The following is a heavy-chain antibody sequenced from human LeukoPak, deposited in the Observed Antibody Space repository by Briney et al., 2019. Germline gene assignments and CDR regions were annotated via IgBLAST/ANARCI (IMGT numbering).Heavy chain of an antibody. CDR1: GFSFSTYG. J-gene: IGHJ4*02. D-gene: IGHD2-15*01. CDR3: ARDTTRWFSPSDH. Sequence: PGGSLRLSCGASGFSFSTYGMHWVRQAPGKGLEWVAVIWSDGNNRYYAESVVGRFTISRDNSKNTLSLQMDSLRAEDTAVYYCARDTTRWFSPSDHWGQGTLVTVSS. V-gene: IGHV3-33*01. CDR2: IWSDGNNR.